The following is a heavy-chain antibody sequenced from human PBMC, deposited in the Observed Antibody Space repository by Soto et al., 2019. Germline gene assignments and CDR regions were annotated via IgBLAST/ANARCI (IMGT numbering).Heavy chain of an antibody. Sequence: EVQLLESGGGFVQPGESLRLSCVDSAFTFSVSAMSWVRHAPGRGLEWVSSISGGGGSTEYTDSVKGRFTISRDNSKDTVHLQMNSLRAEDTAVYYCAKGPAFDILTRCDYWGQGALVTVSS. CDR1: AFTFSVSA. D-gene: IGHD3-9*01. V-gene: IGHV3-23*01. CDR3: AKGPAFDILTRCDY. CDR2: ISGGGGST. J-gene: IGHJ4*02.